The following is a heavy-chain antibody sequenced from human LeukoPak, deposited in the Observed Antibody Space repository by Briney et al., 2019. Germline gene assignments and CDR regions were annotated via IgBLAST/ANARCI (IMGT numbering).Heavy chain of an antibody. CDR1: GFTFSNYA. Sequence: GGSLRLSCSASGFTFSNYALYWVRQAPGKGLEYASAISSDGGSTYYADSVKGRFTISRDNSKNTVYLQMSSPRTEDTAVYYCVNIALAVYWGQGTLVTVSS. CDR3: VNIALAVY. CDR2: ISSDGGST. V-gene: IGHV3-64D*09. D-gene: IGHD2-21*01. J-gene: IGHJ4*02.